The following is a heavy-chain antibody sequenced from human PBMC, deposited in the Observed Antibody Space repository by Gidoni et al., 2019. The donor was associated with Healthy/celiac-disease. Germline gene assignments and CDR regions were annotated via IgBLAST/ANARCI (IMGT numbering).Heavy chain of an antibody. CDR1: GFTFSNAW. V-gene: IGHV3-15*01. D-gene: IGHD1-1*01. J-gene: IGHJ3*02. CDR3: TTGTGTTREWYAFDI. Sequence: EVQLVESGGGLVKPGGSLRLSCAASGFTFSNAWMSGVRQAPGKGLEWVGRIKSKTDGGTTDYAAPVKGRFTISRDDSKNTLYLQMNSLKTEDTAVYYCTTGTGTTREWYAFDIWGQGTMVTVSS. CDR2: IKSKTDGGTT.